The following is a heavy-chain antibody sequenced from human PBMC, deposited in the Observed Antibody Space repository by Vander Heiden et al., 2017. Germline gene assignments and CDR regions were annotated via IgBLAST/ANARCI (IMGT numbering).Heavy chain of an antibody. CDR1: RFTFSSYA. CDR2: ISGSGGTT. D-gene: IGHD2-15*01. V-gene: IGHV3-23*04. J-gene: IGHJ5*02. Sequence: EVQLVESRGDLVPPVGTLRLYCAASRFTFSSYAMSWVRQAPGKGLEWVSGISGSGGTTYYADSVKGRFTISKDSSNNTLYLQMNSPRAEDTAVYYCARDAAATPPKWFDPWGQGTLVTVSS. CDR3: ARDAAATPPKWFDP.